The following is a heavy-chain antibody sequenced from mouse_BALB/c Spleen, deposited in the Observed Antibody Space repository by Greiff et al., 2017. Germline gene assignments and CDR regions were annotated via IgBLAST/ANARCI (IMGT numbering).Heavy chain of an antibody. Sequence: VQLQESGPGLVQPSQSLSITCTVSGFSLTSYGVHWVRQSPGKGLEWLGVIWAGGSTNYNSALMSRLSISKDNSKSQVFLKMNSLQTDDTAMYYCATLKFDYWGQGTTLTVSS. V-gene: IGHV2-9*02. J-gene: IGHJ2*01. CDR1: GFSLTSYG. CDR2: IWAGGST. D-gene: IGHD1-2*01. CDR3: ATLKFDY.